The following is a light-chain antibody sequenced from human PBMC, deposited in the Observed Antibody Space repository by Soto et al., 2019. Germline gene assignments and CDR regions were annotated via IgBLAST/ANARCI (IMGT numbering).Light chain of an antibody. CDR3: QKRSDWPPIT. V-gene: IGKV3-11*01. CDR2: DAS. J-gene: IGKJ5*01. Sequence: EIVMTQSPATLSVSPGERATLSCRASQSVSNYLAWYQQKPGQAPRLLIYDASNRATGIPARFSGSGSGTDFTLTISSLEPEDFAVYFCQKRSDWPPITFGQGTRLEIK. CDR1: QSVSNY.